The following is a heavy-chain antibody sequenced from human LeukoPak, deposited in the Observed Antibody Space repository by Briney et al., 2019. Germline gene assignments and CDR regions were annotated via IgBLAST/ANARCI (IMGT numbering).Heavy chain of an antibody. CDR2: ISWNSGSI. CDR3: ARGLAGVVVVTAAWNAFDI. CDR1: GFTFDDYA. Sequence: GGSLRLSCAASGFTFDDYAMHWVRQAPGKGLEWVSGISWNSGSIGYADSVKGRFTISRDNAKNSLYLQMNSLRAEDTAVYYCARGLAGVVVVTAAWNAFDIWGQGTMVTVSS. D-gene: IGHD2-21*02. V-gene: IGHV3-9*01. J-gene: IGHJ3*02.